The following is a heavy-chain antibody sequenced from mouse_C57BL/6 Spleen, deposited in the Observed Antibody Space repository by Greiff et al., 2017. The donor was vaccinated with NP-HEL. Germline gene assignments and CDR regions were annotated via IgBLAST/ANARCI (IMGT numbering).Heavy chain of an antibody. CDR2: IDPSDSYT. J-gene: IGHJ2*01. CDR3: ARGSDGYYGGYYFDY. Sequence: QVQLQQPGAELVMPGASVKLSCKASGYTFTSYWMHWVKQRPGQGLEWIGEIDPSDSYTNYNQKFKGKSTLTVDKSSSTAYMQLSSLTSEDSAVYYCARGSDGYYGGYYFDYWGQGTTLTVSS. V-gene: IGHV1-69*01. D-gene: IGHD2-3*01. CDR1: GYTFTSYW.